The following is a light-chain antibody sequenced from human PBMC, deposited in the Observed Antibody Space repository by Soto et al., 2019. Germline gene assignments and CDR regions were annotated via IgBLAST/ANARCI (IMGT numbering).Light chain of an antibody. CDR2: KAS. J-gene: IGKJ1*01. CDR1: QTISSW. V-gene: IGKV1-5*03. CDR3: QQYNGT. Sequence: DIQMTQSPSTLSASVGDRVTNTCRASQTISSWLAWYQQKLGKAPKLLIYKASSLEGGVPSRFSGSGSGTEFTLTISSLQPDDSATYYCQQYNGTFGQGTKVEVK.